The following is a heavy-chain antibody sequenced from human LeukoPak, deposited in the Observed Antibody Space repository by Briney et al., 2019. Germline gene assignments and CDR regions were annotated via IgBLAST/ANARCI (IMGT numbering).Heavy chain of an antibody. CDR1: GYTFVNYP. V-gene: IGHV1-3*01. Sequence: GASVKVSCKASGYTFVNYPIHWVRQAPGQGPEWMGRINAGNGDTKYSQTFLGRVTFTRDTSASAAYMVLSSLRSEDTAVYYCARANNWPTNYLDYWGQGTQVTVSA. D-gene: IGHD1-20*01. CDR3: ARANNWPTNYLDY. J-gene: IGHJ4*02. CDR2: INAGNGDT.